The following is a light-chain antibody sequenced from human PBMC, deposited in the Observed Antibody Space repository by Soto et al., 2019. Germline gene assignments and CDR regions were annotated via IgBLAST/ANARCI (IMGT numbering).Light chain of an antibody. J-gene: IGLJ2*01. CDR2: EVS. CDR3: SSYAGSNNFDVV. V-gene: IGLV2-8*01. Sequence: QSVLTQPPSASGSPGQSVTISCTGTSSDVGGYNYVSWYQQHPGKAPKLMIYEVSKRPSGVPDRFSGSKSGNTASLTVSGLQAEDEADYYCSSYAGSNNFDVVFGGGTKLNVL. CDR1: SSDVGGYNY.